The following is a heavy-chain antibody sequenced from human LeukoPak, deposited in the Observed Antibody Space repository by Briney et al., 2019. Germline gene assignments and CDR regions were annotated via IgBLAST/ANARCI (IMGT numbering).Heavy chain of an antibody. Sequence: GGSLRLSCAASGFTFSNYGMHWVRQAPGKGLEWVAFIRNDGTIKNYADSVQGRFTISRDNSRNTLYLQMNSLRAEDTALYYCAKKGIAVTGIDYFDYWGQGTLVTVSS. D-gene: IGHD6-19*01. J-gene: IGHJ4*02. CDR3: AKKGIAVTGIDYFDY. CDR2: IRNDGTIK. V-gene: IGHV3-30*02. CDR1: GFTFSNYG.